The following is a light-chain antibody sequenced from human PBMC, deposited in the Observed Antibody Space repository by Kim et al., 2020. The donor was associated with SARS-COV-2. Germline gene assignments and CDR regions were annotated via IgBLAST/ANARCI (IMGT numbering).Light chain of an antibody. CDR2: AAS. V-gene: IGKV1-27*01. J-gene: IGKJ1*01. Sequence: ASVGDRVTITCRASQDISNYVAWYQQNPGKVPRVLIYAASALQAGVPSRFSGSGSGTDFTLTISSLQPEDVGSYYCQKYNTAPWTFGHGTKVEIK. CDR3: QKYNTAPWT. CDR1: QDISNY.